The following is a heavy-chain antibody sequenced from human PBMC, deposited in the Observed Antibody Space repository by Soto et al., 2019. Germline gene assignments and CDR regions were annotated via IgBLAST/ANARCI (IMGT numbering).Heavy chain of an antibody. D-gene: IGHD6-13*01. CDR3: AGTLYSSSWYFN. Sequence: QVQLVESGGGVVQPGRSLRLSCAASGFTFSSYGMHWVRQAPGKGLEWVAVIWYDGSNKYYADSVKGRFTISRDNSKNPLYLQMNSLRAEDTAVYYCAGTLYSSSWYFNWGQGTLVTVSS. CDR1: GFTFSSYG. CDR2: IWYDGSNK. J-gene: IGHJ4*02. V-gene: IGHV3-33*01.